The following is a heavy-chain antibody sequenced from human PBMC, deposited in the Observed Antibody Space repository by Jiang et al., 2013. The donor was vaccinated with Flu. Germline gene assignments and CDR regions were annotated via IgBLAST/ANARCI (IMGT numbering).Heavy chain of an antibody. CDR3: ARASSPSFGTYYFDY. J-gene: IGHJ4*02. CDR2: ISSYDGSHK. CDR1: GFTFSSYP. V-gene: IGHV3-30*01. D-gene: IGHD1-14*01. Sequence: VQLVESGGGVVQPGRSLRLSCAASGFTFSSYPMHWVRQTPGKGLEWVAVISSYDGSHKYYADSVKGRFTIARDNSKNTQYLQMDSLRADDTAVYYCARASSPSFGTYYFDYWGQGALVTVSS.